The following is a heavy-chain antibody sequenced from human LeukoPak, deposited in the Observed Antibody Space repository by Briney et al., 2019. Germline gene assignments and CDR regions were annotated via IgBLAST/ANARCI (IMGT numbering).Heavy chain of an antibody. D-gene: IGHD2/OR15-2a*01. V-gene: IGHV1-24*01. J-gene: IGHJ4*02. CDR1: GYTLTELS. CDR2: FDPEDGET. CDR3: ATAVLSMTGLDYFDY. Sequence: ASVKVSCKVSGYTLTELSMHWVRQAPGKGLEWMVGFDPEDGETIYAQKFQGRVTMTEDTSTDTAYMELSSLRSEDTAVYYCATAVLSMTGLDYFDYWGQGTLVTVSS.